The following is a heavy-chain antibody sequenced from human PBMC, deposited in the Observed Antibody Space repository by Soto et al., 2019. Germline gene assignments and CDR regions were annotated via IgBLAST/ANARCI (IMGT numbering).Heavy chain of an antibody. CDR3: ARTHSGSYYSVFNY. J-gene: IGHJ4*02. CDR2: LYRSGTT. V-gene: IGHV4-38-2*01. Sequence: NPSETLSLTCVVSNFSISSGYYWGWIRQSTGKGLEWIASLYRSGTTSYNPSLKRRVTISVDPSKNQFSLMLTAVTAADTAVYYCARTHSGSYYSVFNYWGRGSLVTVSS. D-gene: IGHD1-26*01. CDR1: NFSISSGYY.